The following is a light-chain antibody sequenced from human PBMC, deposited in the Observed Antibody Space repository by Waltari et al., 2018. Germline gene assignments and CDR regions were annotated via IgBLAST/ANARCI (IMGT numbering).Light chain of an antibody. CDR3: QQYNNWPRT. CDR1: QSVSSN. Sequence: EVVMTQSPATLSVSPGERATASCRASQSVSSNLAWYQQKPGQAPRLLIYGASTRATGIPARFSGSGSGTEFTLTISSLQSEDFAVYYCQQYNNWPRTFGGGTTVEIK. V-gene: IGKV3-15*01. J-gene: IGKJ4*01. CDR2: GAS.